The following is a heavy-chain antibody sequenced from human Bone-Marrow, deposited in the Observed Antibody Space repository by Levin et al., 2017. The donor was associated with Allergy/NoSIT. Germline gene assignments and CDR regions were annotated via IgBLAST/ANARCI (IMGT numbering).Heavy chain of an antibody. D-gene: IGHD3-10*01. V-gene: IGHV3-66*01. Sequence: GGSLRLSCSASGFAISNDYMSWVRQAPGKGLEWVSVMHSGGSTYYRDSVKGRFIVSRDDSKNTLYLQMNSLRAEDTAVYYCARDRYHYGSGSYDYWGQGTLVTVSS. CDR1: GFAISNDY. J-gene: IGHJ4*02. CDR2: MHSGGST. CDR3: ARDRYHYGSGSYDY.